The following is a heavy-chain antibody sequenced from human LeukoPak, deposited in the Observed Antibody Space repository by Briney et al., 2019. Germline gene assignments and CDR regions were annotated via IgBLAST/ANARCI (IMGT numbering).Heavy chain of an antibody. V-gene: IGHV3-30*02. CDR1: GFTFSSYG. Sequence: GGSLRLSCAASGFTFSSYGMHLFRQAPGKGLEWVAFIQYDGSKKYYADSVKGRLTISRDNSKSTLYIQMNSLRAEDTAVYYCARAKPKNMVRGLIMRRESRYYFDYWGQGTLVTVSS. CDR2: IQYDGSKK. D-gene: IGHD3-10*01. J-gene: IGHJ4*02. CDR3: ARAKPKNMVRGLIMRRESRYYFDY.